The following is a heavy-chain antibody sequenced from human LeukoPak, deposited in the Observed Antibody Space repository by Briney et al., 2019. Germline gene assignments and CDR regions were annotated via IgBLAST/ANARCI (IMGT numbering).Heavy chain of an antibody. J-gene: IGHJ4*02. V-gene: IGHV1-69*04. CDR1: GGTFSSYA. Sequence: SVKVSCKASGGTFSSYAISWVRQAPGQGLEWMGRIIPTLGIANYAQKFQGRVTITADKSTSTAYMELSSLRSEDTAVYYCASYSSGWYGRFDYWGQGTLVTVSS. CDR3: ASYSSGWYGRFDY. CDR2: IIPTLGIA. D-gene: IGHD6-19*01.